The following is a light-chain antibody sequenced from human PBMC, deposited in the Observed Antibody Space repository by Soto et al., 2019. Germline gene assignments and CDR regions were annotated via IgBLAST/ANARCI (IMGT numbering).Light chain of an antibody. Sequence: DIQMTQSPSTLSASVGDRVTITCRASQSISSWLAWYQQKPGKAPKLLIYDASSLETGVPSRFSGSASGTEFTLTISSLQPDDFATYYCQQYNSYSPESTFGGGTKVDIK. V-gene: IGKV1-5*01. CDR3: QQYNSYSPEST. CDR1: QSISSW. J-gene: IGKJ4*01. CDR2: DAS.